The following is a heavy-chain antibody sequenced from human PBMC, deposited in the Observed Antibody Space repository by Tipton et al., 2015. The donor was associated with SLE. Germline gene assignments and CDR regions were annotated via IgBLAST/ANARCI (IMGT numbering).Heavy chain of an antibody. CDR1: GDSISHSNYY. CDR3: ASGSDFLWSY. D-gene: IGHD2/OR15-2a*01. V-gene: IGHV4-39*07. J-gene: IGHJ4*02. CDR2: IYYSGST. Sequence: TLSLTCNVSGDSISHSNYYWGWIRQPPGKGLEWIGTIYYSGSTYYNPSLKSRVTISVDTSKKQFSLKLSSVTAADTAVYYCASGSDFLWSYWGQGTLVTVSS.